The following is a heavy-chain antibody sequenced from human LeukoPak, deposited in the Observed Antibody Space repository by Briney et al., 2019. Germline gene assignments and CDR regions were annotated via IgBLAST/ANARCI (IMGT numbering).Heavy chain of an antibody. V-gene: IGHV3-53*01. CDR2: IYDGGST. CDR3: AREAYCSTGVNCASTSRYFDY. D-gene: IGHD2-8*01. Sequence: GGSLRLSCAASGFTFESYTIHWVRQAPGKGLEWVSVIYDGGSTYYADSVKGRFTISRDNSKNTLYLQMNSLRAEDTAVYYCAREAYCSTGVNCASTSRYFDYWGQGTLVTVSS. CDR1: GFTFESYT. J-gene: IGHJ4*02.